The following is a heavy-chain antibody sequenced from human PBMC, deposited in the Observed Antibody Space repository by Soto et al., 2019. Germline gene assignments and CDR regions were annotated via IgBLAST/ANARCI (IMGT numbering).Heavy chain of an antibody. CDR1: GGSVSSNDYS. CDR3: ARGVWYRRYSGYGHYFDY. Sequence: PSETLSLTCTVSGGSVSSNDYSWGWIRQSPGKGLEWIGNIYPSENTYYNPSLKSRVTISVDRSKNQFSLKLSSVTAADTAVYYCARGVWYRRYSGYGHYFDYWGQGTLVTVSS. J-gene: IGHJ4*02. CDR2: IYPSENT. D-gene: IGHD5-12*01. V-gene: IGHV4-39*07.